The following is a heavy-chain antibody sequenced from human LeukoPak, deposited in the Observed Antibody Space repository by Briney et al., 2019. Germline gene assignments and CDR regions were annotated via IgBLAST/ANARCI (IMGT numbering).Heavy chain of an antibody. CDR1: GFTFCSYS. V-gene: IGHV3-48*04. CDR2: ISSSGSTI. J-gene: IGHJ6*04. CDR3: AELGITMIGGV. D-gene: IGHD3-10*02. Sequence: PGGSLRLSCAASGFTFCSYSMNWVRQAPGKGLEWVSYISSSGSTIYYADSVKGRFTISRDNAKNSLYLQMNSLRAEDTAVYYCAELGITMIGGVWGKGTTVTISS.